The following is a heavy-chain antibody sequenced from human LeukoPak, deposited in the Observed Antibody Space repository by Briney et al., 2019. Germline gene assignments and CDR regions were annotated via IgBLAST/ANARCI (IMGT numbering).Heavy chain of an antibody. CDR3: ARDSGNFFVDF. J-gene: IGHJ4*02. Sequence: GGSLRLSCAASGFTFSTYWMTWVRQAPGKGLGWVANIKPDGSKKFCVDSVKGRFTISRDNAKNSLYLQMNSLGAEDTAVYYCARDSGNFFVDFWGQGTLVTVSA. V-gene: IGHV3-7*01. CDR2: IKPDGSKK. D-gene: IGHD1-7*01. CDR1: GFTFSTYW.